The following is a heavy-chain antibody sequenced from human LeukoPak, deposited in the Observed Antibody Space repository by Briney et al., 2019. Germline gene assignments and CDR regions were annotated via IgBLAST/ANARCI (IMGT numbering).Heavy chain of an antibody. CDR3: AGPGSRDYDSSYYYYYMDV. V-gene: IGHV4-39*01. J-gene: IGHJ6*03. D-gene: IGHD5-12*01. Sequence: SETLSLTCTVSGGSISSSSYYWGWIRQPPGKGLEWIGSIYYSGSTYYNPSLKSRVTISVDTSKNQFSLKLSSVTAADTAVYYCAGPGSRDYDSSYYYYYMDVWGKGTTVTVSS. CDR2: IYYSGST. CDR1: GGSISSSSYY.